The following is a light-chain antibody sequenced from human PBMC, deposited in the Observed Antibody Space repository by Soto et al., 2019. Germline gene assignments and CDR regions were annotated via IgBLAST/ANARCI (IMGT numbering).Light chain of an antibody. CDR1: QSVSSN. CDR2: GAS. J-gene: IGKJ2*01. Sequence: EIVMTQSPATLSVSPGERATLSCRASQSVSSNLAWYQQKPCQAPRLLIYGASTRATGIPARFSGSGSGTEFNLTISSLQSEYFAVYYCQQYNNWPPLTFVQGIKLEIK. V-gene: IGKV3-15*01. CDR3: QQYNNWPPLT.